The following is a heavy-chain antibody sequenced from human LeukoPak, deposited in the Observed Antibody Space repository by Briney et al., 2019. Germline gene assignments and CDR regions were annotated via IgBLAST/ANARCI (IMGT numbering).Heavy chain of an antibody. CDR3: ANSEAWIPALDY. Sequence: GGSLRLSCAASGFIVSSNYMSWVRQAPGKGLEWVSVIYSGGSTNYADSVKGRFTISRDNSKNTLYLQMNSLRVEDTAMYYCANSEAWIPALDYWGQGALVTVSS. V-gene: IGHV3-66*02. J-gene: IGHJ4*02. CDR1: GFIVSSNY. CDR2: IYSGGST. D-gene: IGHD1-1*01.